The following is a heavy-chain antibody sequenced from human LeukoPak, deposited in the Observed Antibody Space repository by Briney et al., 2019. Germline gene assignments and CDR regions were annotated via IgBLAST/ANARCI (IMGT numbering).Heavy chain of an antibody. V-gene: IGHV4-59*06. J-gene: IGHJ6*02. CDR3: ARDHNDFWSGYYGMDV. D-gene: IGHD3-3*01. CDR2: IYYSGST. Sequence: PSETLSLTCTVSGGSISSYYWSWIRQHPGKGLEWIGYIYYSGSTYYNPSLKSRVTISVDTSKNQFSLKLSSVTAADTAVYYCARDHNDFWSGYYGMDVWGQGTTVTVSS. CDR1: GGSISSYY.